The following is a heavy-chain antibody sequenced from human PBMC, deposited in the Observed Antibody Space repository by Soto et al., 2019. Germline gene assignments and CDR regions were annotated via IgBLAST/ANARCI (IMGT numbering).Heavy chain of an antibody. CDR1: GGTFSSYA. CDR2: IIPMFGTT. J-gene: IGHJ4*02. CDR3: ARDQYSGYYRTDGHFDY. D-gene: IGHD5-12*01. Sequence: QVQLVQSGAEVKKPGSSVKVSCKASGGTFSSYAFSWVRQAPEQGLEWMGGIIPMFGTTNHAQKFQGRVTISADESTSTTYMELSSLRSEDTAVYYCARDQYSGYYRTDGHFDYWGQGTLVTVSS. V-gene: IGHV1-69*01.